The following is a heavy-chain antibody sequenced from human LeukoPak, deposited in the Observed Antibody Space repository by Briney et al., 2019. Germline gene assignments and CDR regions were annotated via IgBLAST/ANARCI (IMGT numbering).Heavy chain of an antibody. J-gene: IGHJ4*02. V-gene: IGHV3-23*01. CDR1: GFTFSSSA. D-gene: IGHD2-15*01. Sequence: GGSLRLSCAASGFTFSSSAMSWVRQAPGKGLEWVSTISGSDSSTHYADSVKGRFTISRDNSKNTLYLQMNSLRAEDTAVYYCAKAGAVVVVAAKYFDYWGQGTLVTVSS. CDR3: AKAGAVVVVAAKYFDY. CDR2: ISGSDSST.